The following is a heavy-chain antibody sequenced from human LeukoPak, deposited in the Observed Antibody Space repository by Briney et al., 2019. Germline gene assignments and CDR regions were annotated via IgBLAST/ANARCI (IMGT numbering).Heavy chain of an antibody. J-gene: IGHJ4*02. CDR1: GGTFSSYA. Sequence: SVKVSCKASGGTFSSYANSWVRQAPGQGLEWMGGIIPIFGTANYAQKFQGSVTITADESTSTAYMELSSLRSEDTAVYYCARVFPLGYCSGGSCPRGIYYFDYWGQGTLVTVSS. D-gene: IGHD2-15*01. CDR3: ARVFPLGYCSGGSCPRGIYYFDY. CDR2: IIPIFGTA. V-gene: IGHV1-69*13.